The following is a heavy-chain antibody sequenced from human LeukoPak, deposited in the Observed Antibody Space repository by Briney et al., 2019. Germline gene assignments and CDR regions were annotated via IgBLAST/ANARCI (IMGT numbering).Heavy chain of an antibody. CDR2: IVVGSGNI. J-gene: IGHJ4*02. Sequence: ASVKVSCTASGFTFTSSAVQWVRQARGQRLEWIGWIVVGSGNINYAQKFQERVTITRDMSTSTAYMELSSLRSEDTAVYYCVASIGHYDILTGYLDYWGQGTLVTVSS. V-gene: IGHV1-58*01. D-gene: IGHD3-9*01. CDR1: GFTFTSSA. CDR3: VASIGHYDILTGYLDY.